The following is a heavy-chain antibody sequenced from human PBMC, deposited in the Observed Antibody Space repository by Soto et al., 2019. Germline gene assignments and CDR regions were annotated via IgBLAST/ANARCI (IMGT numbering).Heavy chain of an antibody. CDR3: VKSRRSHYYDSSGYPPYYFDY. Sequence: GGSLRLSCAASGFTFSSYAMSWVRQAPGKGLEWVSAISGSGGSTYYAESVKGRFTISRDNSKNTLYLQMNSLRAEVTAVYYCVKSRRSHYYDSSGYPPYYFDYWVQGTLVTVSS. CDR2: ISGSGGST. J-gene: IGHJ4*02. D-gene: IGHD3-22*01. CDR1: GFTFSSYA. V-gene: IGHV3-23*01.